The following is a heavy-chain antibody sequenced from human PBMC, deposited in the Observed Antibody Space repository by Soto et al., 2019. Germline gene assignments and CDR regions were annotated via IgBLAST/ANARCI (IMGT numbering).Heavy chain of an antibody. CDR3: ARDHYYDSTGYYDY. Sequence: PSETLSLTCTVSGGSISSYFWSWIRLPPGKGLEWIGYIYYSGSTKYDPSLKSRVTMSVDTSKNQFSLKLSSVSAADTAVYCCARDHYYDSTGYYDYWGQGTLVTVSS. D-gene: IGHD3-22*01. CDR2: IYYSGST. V-gene: IGHV4-59*01. CDR1: GGSISSYF. J-gene: IGHJ4*02.